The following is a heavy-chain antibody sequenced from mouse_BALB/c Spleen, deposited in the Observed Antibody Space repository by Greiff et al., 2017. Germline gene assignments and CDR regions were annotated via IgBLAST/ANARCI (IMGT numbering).Heavy chain of an antibody. V-gene: IGHV8-12*01. Sequence: QVTLKVSGPGILQPSQTLSLTCSFSGFSLSTSGMGVSWIRQPSGKGLEWLAHIYWDDDKRYNPSLKSRLTISKDTSSNQVFLKITSVDTADTATYYCARSPARGYFDYWGQGTTLTVSA. CDR1: GFSLSTSGMG. J-gene: IGHJ2*01. CDR2: IYWDDDK. CDR3: ARSPARGYFDY.